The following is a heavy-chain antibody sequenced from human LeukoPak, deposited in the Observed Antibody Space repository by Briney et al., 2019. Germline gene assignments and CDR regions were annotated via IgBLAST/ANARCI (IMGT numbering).Heavy chain of an antibody. CDR2: IYYSGTT. J-gene: IGHJ4*02. V-gene: IGHV4-59*01. D-gene: IGHD3-22*01. CDR3: ARQTYYYESSGYYAGYYFDY. CDR1: GGSISNYY. Sequence: SETLSLTCTVSGGSISNYYWSWIRQPPGKGLEWIGYIYYSGTTNYNPSLKSRVTISVDTSKNQFSLKLNSVTAADTAVYYCARQTYYYESSGYYAGYYFDYWGQGTLVTVSS.